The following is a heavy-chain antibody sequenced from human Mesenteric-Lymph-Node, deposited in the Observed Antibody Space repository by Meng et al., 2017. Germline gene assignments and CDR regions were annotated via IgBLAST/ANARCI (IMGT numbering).Heavy chain of an antibody. CDR1: GYTFTTYA. CDR3: ARCIAVAGNWFDP. D-gene: IGHD6-19*01. CDR2: INAGNGNT. Sequence: QVHLVQSGAEVKKPGASVKGSCKASGYTFTTYAIHWVRQAPGQRLEWMGWINAGNGNTRYSQKFQGRVGITRDTSASTAYMELSSLRSEDTAVYYCARCIAVAGNWFDPWGQGTLVTVSS. J-gene: IGHJ5*02. V-gene: IGHV1-3*01.